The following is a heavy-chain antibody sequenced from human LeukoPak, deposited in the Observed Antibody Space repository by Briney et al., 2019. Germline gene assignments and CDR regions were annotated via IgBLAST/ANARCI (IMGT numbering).Heavy chain of an antibody. CDR3: AREWTYYYDSSGYKDPLTGPFGPKPASEYYFDY. CDR2: ISSSSSTI. V-gene: IGHV3-48*04. CDR1: GFTFSSYS. D-gene: IGHD3-22*01. J-gene: IGHJ4*02. Sequence: PGGSLRLSCAASGFTFSSYSMNWVRQAPGKGLEWVSYISSSSSTIYYADSVKGRFTISRDNAKNSLYLQMNSLRAEDTAVYYCAREWTYYYDSSGYKDPLTGPFGPKPASEYYFDYWGQGTLVTVSS.